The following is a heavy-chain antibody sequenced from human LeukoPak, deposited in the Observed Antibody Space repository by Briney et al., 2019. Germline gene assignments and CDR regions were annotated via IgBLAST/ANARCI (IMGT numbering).Heavy chain of an antibody. CDR1: GYTFTDYY. J-gene: IGHJ3*02. D-gene: IGHD1-14*01. CDR3: ARRTNRHGAFDI. V-gene: IGHV1-2*02. Sequence: GASVKVSCKASGYTFTDYYIYWVRQAPGQGLEWVGWINPNSGGTNYAQKFQGRVTMTRDTSVSTAYMDLSRPRSDDTAIYYCARRTNRHGAFDIWGQGTMVTVSS. CDR2: INPNSGGT.